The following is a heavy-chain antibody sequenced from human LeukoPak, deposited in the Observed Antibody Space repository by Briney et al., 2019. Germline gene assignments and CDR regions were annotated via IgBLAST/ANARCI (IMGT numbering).Heavy chain of an antibody. CDR2: IHTSGRT. V-gene: IGHV4-4*07. CDR3: VRVRRFFRVAEDYYMDV. Sequence: SETLSLTCTVSAGSVSSSNWNWIRQPAGKGLEWIGHIHTSGRTNYNPSLKSRITMSVDTSKNQFSLDLSAVTAADTAVYYCVRVRRFFRVAEDYYMDVWGKGTTVTVSS. D-gene: IGHD3-16*01. J-gene: IGHJ6*03. CDR1: AGSVSSSN.